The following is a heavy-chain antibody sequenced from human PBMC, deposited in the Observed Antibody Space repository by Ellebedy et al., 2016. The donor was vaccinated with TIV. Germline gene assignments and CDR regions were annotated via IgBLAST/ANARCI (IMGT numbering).Heavy chain of an antibody. J-gene: IGHJ5*02. CDR1: GGPISSYY. CDR2: IYYSGST. Sequence: MPSETLSLTCTVSGGPISSYYWSWIRQPPGKGLEWIGYIYYSGSTNYNPSLKSRVTISVDTSKNQFSLKLSSVTAADTAVYYCARVGPLWFGERPGSWFDPWGQGTLVTVSS. V-gene: IGHV4-59*01. D-gene: IGHD3-10*01. CDR3: ARVGPLWFGERPGSWFDP.